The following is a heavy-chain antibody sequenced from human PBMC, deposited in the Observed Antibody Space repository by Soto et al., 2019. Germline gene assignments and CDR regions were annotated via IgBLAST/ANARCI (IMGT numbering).Heavy chain of an antibody. CDR2: ISWNSGSI. D-gene: IGHD6-13*01. J-gene: IGHJ6*03. CDR3: AKDRGSSWTQVYYYYMDV. V-gene: IGHV3-9*01. Sequence: GGSLRLSCAASGFSFVDYAMHWVRQTPGKGLEWLSGISWNSGSIGYADSVKGRFTISRDNAKNSLYLQMNSLRAEDTALYYCAKDRGSSWTQVYYYYMDVWGKGT. CDR1: GFSFVDYA.